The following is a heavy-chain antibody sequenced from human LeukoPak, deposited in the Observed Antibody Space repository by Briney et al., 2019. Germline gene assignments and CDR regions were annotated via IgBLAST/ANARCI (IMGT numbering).Heavy chain of an antibody. J-gene: IGHJ4*02. CDR3: ARGLSGYASSLGY. Sequence: PGGSLRLSCAASGFTFSSFAMSWVRQAPGKGLEWVSGISGRDGSTYYADSVKGRFTISRDNSKNTLYLQMNSLRAEDTAIYYCARGLSGYASSLGYWGQGTLVTVSA. CDR2: ISGRDGST. V-gene: IGHV3-23*01. CDR1: GFTFSSFA. D-gene: IGHD6-6*01.